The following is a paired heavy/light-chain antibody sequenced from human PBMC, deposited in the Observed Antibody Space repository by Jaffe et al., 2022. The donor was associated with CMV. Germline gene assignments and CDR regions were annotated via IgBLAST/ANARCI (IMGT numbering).Heavy chain of an antibody. CDR2: IRSSNTYI. CDR3: ARELLPYYEILTGYSYHYGIDV. Sequence: EEQLVESGGGLVKPGGSLRLSCAASGFTFNHYPMTWVRQGPGKGLEWVASIRSSNTYIYHADSVKGRFTISRDNAKNSLFLQMNSLRAEDTAVYYCARELLPYYEILTGYSYHYGIDVWGQGTTVTVSS. J-gene: IGHJ6*02. CDR1: GFTFNHYP. D-gene: IGHD3-9*01. V-gene: IGHV3-21*01.
Light chain of an antibody. CDR2: EVT. CDR1: SSDIGGYNY. CDR3: SSYAGSNNLV. J-gene: IGLJ3*02. Sequence: QSALTQPPSASGSPGQSVTMSCTGTSSDIGGYNYVSWYQQHPGRAPKLMIYEVTMRPSGVPDRFSGSKSGNTASLTVSGLQAEDEADYYCSSYAGSNNLVFGGGTKLTVL. V-gene: IGLV2-8*01.